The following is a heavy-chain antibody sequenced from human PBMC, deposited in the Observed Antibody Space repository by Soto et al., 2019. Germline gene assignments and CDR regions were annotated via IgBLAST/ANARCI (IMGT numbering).Heavy chain of an antibody. Sequence: QVQLVESGGGVVQPGRSLRLSCAASGFTFSSYGMHWVRQAPGKGLERVAVISYDGSNKYYADSVKGRFTISRDNSKNTLYLQMNSLRAEDTAVYYCAKDQFSSSWYAGYYYYYGMDVWGQGTTVTVS. CDR3: AKDQFSSSWYAGYYYYYGMDV. CDR2: ISYDGSNK. V-gene: IGHV3-30*18. D-gene: IGHD6-13*01. J-gene: IGHJ6*02. CDR1: GFTFSSYG.